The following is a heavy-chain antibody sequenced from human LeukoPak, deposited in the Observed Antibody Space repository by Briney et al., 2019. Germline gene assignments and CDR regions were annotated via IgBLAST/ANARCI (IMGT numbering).Heavy chain of an antibody. CDR2: INHSGST. V-gene: IGHV4-34*01. CDR3: ARGRGPFDP. D-gene: IGHD3-10*01. J-gene: IGHJ5*02. CDR1: GRSLSGYY. Sequence: KPSETLSLTCAVYGRSLSGYYWSWIRHPPGKGLEWIGEINHSGSTNYNPSLKSRVTISVDTSKNQFSLKLSSVTAADTAVYYCARGRGPFDPWGQGTLVTVSS.